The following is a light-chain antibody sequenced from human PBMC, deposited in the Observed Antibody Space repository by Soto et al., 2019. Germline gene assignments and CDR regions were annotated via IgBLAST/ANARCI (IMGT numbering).Light chain of an antibody. CDR2: DAS. Sequence: DIQMTQSPSTLSASVVDRVNITCRASQSISSWLAWYQQKPGKAPKLLIYDASSLESGVPSRFSGSGSGTDFTLTISSLQPEDFATYYCQQSYSTRWTFGQGTKVDIK. J-gene: IGKJ1*01. CDR1: QSISSW. CDR3: QQSYSTRWT. V-gene: IGKV1-5*01.